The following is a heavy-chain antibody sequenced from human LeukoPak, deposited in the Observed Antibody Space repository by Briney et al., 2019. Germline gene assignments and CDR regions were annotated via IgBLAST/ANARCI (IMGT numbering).Heavy chain of an antibody. CDR2: INPNSGGT. Sequence: ASVRVSCKASGYTFTNYGISWVRQAPGQGLEWMGWINPNSGGTNYAQKFQGRVTMTRGTSISTAYMELSRLRSDDTAVYYCARLDYYDSSGSWGQGTLVTVSS. D-gene: IGHD3-22*01. CDR1: GYTFTNYG. J-gene: IGHJ5*02. CDR3: ARLDYYDSSGS. V-gene: IGHV1-2*02.